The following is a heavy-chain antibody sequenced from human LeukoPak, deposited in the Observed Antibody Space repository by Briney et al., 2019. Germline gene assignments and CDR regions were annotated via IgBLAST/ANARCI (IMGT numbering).Heavy chain of an antibody. J-gene: IGHJ4*02. D-gene: IGHD6-13*01. V-gene: IGHV5-51*01. Sequence: GEPLKISCKGSGYSFTNYWIGWVRQMPGEGLEWMGIIYPGDSDTEYGPSFQGQVTISADKSISTAYLQWSSLKASDTATYYCARHSGGSRWIYFDYWGQGTLVTVSS. CDR1: GYSFTNYW. CDR2: IYPGDSDT. CDR3: ARHSGGSRWIYFDY.